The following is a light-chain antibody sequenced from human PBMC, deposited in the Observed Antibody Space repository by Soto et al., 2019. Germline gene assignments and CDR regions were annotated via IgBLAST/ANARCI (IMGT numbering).Light chain of an antibody. CDR3: CSYAGSSTYV. J-gene: IGLJ1*01. Sequence: QSVLTQPASVSGSPGQSITISCTGTSSDVGSYNLVSWYQQYPGKAPKLMIYEGSKRPSGVSNRFSGSKSGNTASLTISGLQAEDEGDYYCCSYAGSSTYVFGTGTKVTVL. CDR2: EGS. CDR1: SSDVGSYNL. V-gene: IGLV2-23*01.